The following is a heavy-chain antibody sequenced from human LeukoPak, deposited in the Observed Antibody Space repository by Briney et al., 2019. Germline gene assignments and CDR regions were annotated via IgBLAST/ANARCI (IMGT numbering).Heavy chain of an antibody. CDR1: ARSTSRRGSC. J-gene: IGHJ4*02. Sequence: PSQSLSLTCTVSARSTSRRGSCWSWIREQAGKGLEWIGYIYYSGSTYHNTSLKSRVTISVDTSKNQFSLKLSSVNAGDTAVYYWARGQVVTQGSIYYFDYWGQGTLVTVSS. D-gene: IGHD3-10*01. CDR2: IYYSGST. V-gene: IGHV4-31*03. CDR3: ARGQVVTQGSIYYFDY.